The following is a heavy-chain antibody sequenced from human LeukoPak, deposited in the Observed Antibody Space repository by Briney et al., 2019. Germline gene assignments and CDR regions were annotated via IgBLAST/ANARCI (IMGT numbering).Heavy chain of an antibody. V-gene: IGHV1-2*02. CDR2: INPNSGGT. CDR3: ARVKFGLSPLYYFDY. J-gene: IGHJ4*02. CDR1: GYTFTGYY. Sequence: ASVKVSCKASGYTFTGYYMHWVRQAPGQGLEWMGWINPNSGGTNYAQKFQGRVTMTRDTSISTAYMELSRLRSDDTAVYYCARVKFGLSPLYYFDYWGQGTLATVSS. D-gene: IGHD3-10*01.